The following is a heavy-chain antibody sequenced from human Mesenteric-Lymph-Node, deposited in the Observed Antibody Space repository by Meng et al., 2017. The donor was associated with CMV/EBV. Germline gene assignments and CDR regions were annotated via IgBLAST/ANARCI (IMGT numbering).Heavy chain of an antibody. Sequence: GESLKISCAASGFTFSSYWMSWVRQAPGKGLEWVANIKQDGSERYYVDSVKGRFTVSRDNAKNSLYLQMNSLRAEDTAVYYCARDRYSGYCSGSSCQGVYYGMDVWGQGTTVTVSS. D-gene: IGHD2-15*01. CDR1: GFTFSSYW. CDR3: ARDRYSGYCSGSSCQGVYYGMDV. V-gene: IGHV3-7*01. J-gene: IGHJ6*02. CDR2: IKQDGSER.